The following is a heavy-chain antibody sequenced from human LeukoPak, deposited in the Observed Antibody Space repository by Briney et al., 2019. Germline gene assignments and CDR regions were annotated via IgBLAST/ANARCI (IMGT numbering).Heavy chain of an antibody. V-gene: IGHV3-30*02. J-gene: IGHJ4*02. CDR1: GFIFSDYG. D-gene: IGHD1/OR15-1a*01. CDR2: IRYDGSNK. Sequence: GGSLRLSCAASGFIFSDYGMHWVRQAPGKGLEWVTFIRYDGSNKYYVDSVKGRFTISRDNSKNILYLQMNSLSSEDTAVYYCAKEGTASKTSDLDYWGQGTLVTVSS. CDR3: AKEGTASKTSDLDY.